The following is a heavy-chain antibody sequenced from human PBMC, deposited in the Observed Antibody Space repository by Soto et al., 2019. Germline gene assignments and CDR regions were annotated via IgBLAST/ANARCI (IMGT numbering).Heavy chain of an antibody. V-gene: IGHV3-53*01. J-gene: IGHJ4*02. CDR1: GFTVSSNF. CDR3: ARYSSGWYQLD. D-gene: IGHD6-19*01. CDR2: IYSGGST. Sequence: GGSLRLSCAASGFTVSSNFMSWVRQAPGEGLEWVSVIYSGGSTYYADSVKGRFTISRDTSKNTVYLQMNSLRAEDTAVYYCARYSSGWYQLDWGQGTLVTVSS.